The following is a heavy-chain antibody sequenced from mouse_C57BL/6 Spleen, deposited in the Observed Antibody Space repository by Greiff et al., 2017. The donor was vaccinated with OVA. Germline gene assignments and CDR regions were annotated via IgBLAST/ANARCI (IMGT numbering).Heavy chain of an antibody. Sequence: EVMLVESGGGLVKPGGSLKLSCAASGFTFSDYGMHWVRQAPEKGLEWVAYISSGSSTIYYADTVKGRFTISRDNAKNTLFLQMTSLRSEDTAMYYCARPTTVGHWYFDVWGTGTTVTVSS. V-gene: IGHV5-17*01. D-gene: IGHD1-1*01. CDR1: GFTFSDYG. J-gene: IGHJ1*03. CDR2: ISSGSSTI. CDR3: ARPTTVGHWYFDV.